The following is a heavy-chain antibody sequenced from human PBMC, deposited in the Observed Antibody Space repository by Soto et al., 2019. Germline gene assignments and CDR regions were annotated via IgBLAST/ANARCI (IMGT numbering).Heavy chain of an antibody. Sequence: ASVRVSCKASGYTFTSYYMHWVRQAPGQGPEWMGVINPNDGSTRYAQKFQGRVTMTRDMSITTVYMELNNLRTDDTAVYYCGRGRSGQIVIFYWGQGTPVTVSS. V-gene: IGHV1-46*01. CDR2: INPNDGST. CDR1: GYTFTSYY. D-gene: IGHD2-15*01. CDR3: GRGRSGQIVIFY. J-gene: IGHJ4*02.